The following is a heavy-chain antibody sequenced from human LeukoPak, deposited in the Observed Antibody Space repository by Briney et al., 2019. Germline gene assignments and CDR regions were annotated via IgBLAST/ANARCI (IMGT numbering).Heavy chain of an antibody. CDR3: ARLRDDVTKFDS. CDR2: INQDKRQI. V-gene: IGHV3-7*01. CDR1: GFTLSSYW. J-gene: IGHJ4*02. D-gene: IGHD2-8*01. Sequence: GSLRLSCAGSGFTLSSYWMSWVRQAPGEGLEWVASINQDKRQIQYVESVKGRFTISRDNAKSSLFLQMNSLRAEDTAVYYCARLRDDVTKFDSWGQGTLVTASS.